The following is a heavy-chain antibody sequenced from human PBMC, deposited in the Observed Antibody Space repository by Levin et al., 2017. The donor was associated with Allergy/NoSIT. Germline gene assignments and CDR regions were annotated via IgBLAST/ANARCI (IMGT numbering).Heavy chain of an antibody. CDR3: ARQGDSSVEFDY. D-gene: IGHD3-16*01. CDR1: GYTFTGYY. CDR2: INPNSGGT. J-gene: IGHJ4*02. Sequence: GESLKISCKASGYTFTGYYMHWVRQAPGQGPEWMGWINPNSGGTKYAQKFQGRFTMTTDTSITTAHMELSRLTSDDTAVYYCARQGDSSVEFDYWGQGTLGTVSS. V-gene: IGHV1-2*02.